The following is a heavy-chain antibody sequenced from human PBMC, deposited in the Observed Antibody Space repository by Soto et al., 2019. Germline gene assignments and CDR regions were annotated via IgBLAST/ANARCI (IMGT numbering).Heavy chain of an antibody. J-gene: IGHJ4*02. CDR1: GGSIRGSY. CDR3: ARVPLRYSSSHNFDS. Sequence: PSETLSLTCIVSGGSIRGSYCSWSRQSPGKGLEWLGYVYYTGSTNYSPSLRSRVSISVDTSKNEFSLKLSSVTAADTAVYYCARVPLRYSSSHNFDSWGQGALVTVS. V-gene: IGHV4-59*01. CDR2: VYYTGST. D-gene: IGHD6-19*01.